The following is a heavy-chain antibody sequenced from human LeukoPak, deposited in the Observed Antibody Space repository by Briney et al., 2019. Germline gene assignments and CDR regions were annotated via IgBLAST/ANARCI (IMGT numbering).Heavy chain of an antibody. CDR1: GFTFSDYY. Sequence: GGSLRLSCAASGFTFSDYYMSWIREAPGKGLERVSYISSSGSTIYYAASVKGRFTISRDNAKNSLYLQMNSLKAKDTAVYYCARIKDRGRNWLDPWGQGTLVTVSS. V-gene: IGHV3-11*01. CDR3: ARIKDRGRNWLDP. J-gene: IGHJ5*02. CDR2: ISSSGSTI. D-gene: IGHD3-10*01.